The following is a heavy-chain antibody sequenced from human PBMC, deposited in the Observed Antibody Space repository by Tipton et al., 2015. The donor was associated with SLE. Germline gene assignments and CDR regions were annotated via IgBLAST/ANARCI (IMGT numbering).Heavy chain of an antibody. J-gene: IGHJ3*02. V-gene: IGHV3-21*01. CDR2: ITSSSSSYM. CDR1: GFTFSNYI. D-gene: IGHD6-19*01. CDR3: AREFFRQWLVNRGSDAFDI. Sequence: SLRLSCAASGFTFSNYIMSWVRQAPGKGLEWVSSITSSSSSYMYYADSVKGRFTISRDNAKNSLYLQMNSLRAEDTAVYYCAREFFRQWLVNRGSDAFDIWGQGTMVTVSS.